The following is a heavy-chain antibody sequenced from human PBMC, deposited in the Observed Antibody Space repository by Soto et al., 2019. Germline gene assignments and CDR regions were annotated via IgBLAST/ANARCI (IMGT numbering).Heavy chain of an antibody. CDR3: ARMRAFYGSASHYIADYYYYYAMDV. J-gene: IGHJ6*02. CDR2: ISTYNGNT. V-gene: IGHV1-18*01. D-gene: IGHD3-10*01. Sequence: ASVKVSCKASGYSFTAYGIGWVRQAPGQGLEWMGWISTYNGNTDYVQKLRGRLTMTTDTSASTVHMDLRSLRSDDTAVYYCARMRAFYGSASHYIADYYYYYAMDVWGQGTTVTVSS. CDR1: GYSFTAYG.